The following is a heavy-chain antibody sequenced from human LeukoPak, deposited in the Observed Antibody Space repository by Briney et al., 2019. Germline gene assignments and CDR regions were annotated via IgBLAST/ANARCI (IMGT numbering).Heavy chain of an antibody. CDR2: INPNSGVT. D-gene: IGHD4-17*01. J-gene: IGHJ3*02. Sequence: VASVRVSCKASGYTFTGYYLHWVRQAPGQGLEWMGWINPNSGVTNSAQKFQDRVTMTRDTSISTAYMELSRLRSDDTAVYYCATGRDYGDERGAFDIWGQGTMVTVSS. V-gene: IGHV1-2*02. CDR1: GYTFTGYY. CDR3: ATGRDYGDERGAFDI.